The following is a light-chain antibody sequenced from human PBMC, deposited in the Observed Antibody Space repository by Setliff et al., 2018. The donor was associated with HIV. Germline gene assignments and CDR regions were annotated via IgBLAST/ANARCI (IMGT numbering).Light chain of an antibody. CDR3: QVWDSSSDHSYV. CDR2: YDS. Sequence: YELTQPPSVSVAPGKTARITCGGNNIGSKSVHWYQQKPGQAPVLVIYYDSDRPSGIPERFSGSNSGNTATLTISRVEAGDEADYYCQVWDSSSDHSYVFGPGP. CDR1: NIGSKS. J-gene: IGLJ1*01. V-gene: IGLV3-21*04.